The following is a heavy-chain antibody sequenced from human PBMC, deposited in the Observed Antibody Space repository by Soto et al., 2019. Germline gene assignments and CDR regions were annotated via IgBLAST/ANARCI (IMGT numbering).Heavy chain of an antibody. J-gene: IGHJ6*02. Sequence: PSETLSLTCTVSGGSISSGGYYWSWIRQHPGKGLEWIGYIYYSGSTYYNPSLKSRVTISVDTSKNQFSLKLSSVTAADTAVYYCASRNYDILTGYYTPYYYYGMDVWGQGTTVTV. CDR2: IYYSGST. CDR3: ASRNYDILTGYYTPYYYYGMDV. D-gene: IGHD3-9*01. V-gene: IGHV4-31*03. CDR1: GGSISSGGYY.